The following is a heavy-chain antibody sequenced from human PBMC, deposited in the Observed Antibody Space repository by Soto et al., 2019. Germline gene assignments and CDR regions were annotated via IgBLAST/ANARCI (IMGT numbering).Heavy chain of an antibody. CDR1: GGSFSGYY. J-gene: IGHJ5*02. CDR2: INHSGGS. Sequence: QVQLQQSGAGLLKPSETLSLTCAVYGGSFSGYYWIWIRQSPGNGLEWIGEINHSGGSNYNPSLKSRVTMSVDSSKNQFSLKVNSMTAADTAVYYCARGRGSSPLLPRMVWFDPWGQGTLVIVSS. V-gene: IGHV4-34*01. D-gene: IGHD2-15*01. CDR3: ARGRGSSPLLPRMVWFDP.